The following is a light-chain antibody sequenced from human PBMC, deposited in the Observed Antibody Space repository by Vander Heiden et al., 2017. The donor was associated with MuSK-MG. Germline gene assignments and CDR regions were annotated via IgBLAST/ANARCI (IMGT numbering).Light chain of an antibody. J-gene: IGKJ1*01. CDR2: GAS. Sequence: EMVLRRSPGTLSLSPGEGPTLSCRASQSVSSSYLAWYQQKPGQAPRLLIYGASSRATGIPDRFSGSGSGTDFTLTISRLEPEDFAVYYCQQYGSSSWTFGQGTKVEIK. CDR1: QSVSSSY. V-gene: IGKV3-20*01. CDR3: QQYGSSSWT.